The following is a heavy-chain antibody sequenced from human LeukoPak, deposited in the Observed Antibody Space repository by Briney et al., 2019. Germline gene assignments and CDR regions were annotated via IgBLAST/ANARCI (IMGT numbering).Heavy chain of an antibody. CDR3: ARGYTNGVNQEVWLDP. CDR2: IYNSGDT. CDR1: GGSISSRSSY. D-gene: IGHD2-8*01. V-gene: IGHV4-39*07. Sequence: SETLSLTCTVSGGSISSRSSYWGWIRQPPGKGLEWIGNIYNSGDTYYNPSLKRRVTMSVDTSKNQLSLKLISVTAADTAMYYCARGYTNGVNQEVWLDPWGPGTLVTVSS. J-gene: IGHJ5*02.